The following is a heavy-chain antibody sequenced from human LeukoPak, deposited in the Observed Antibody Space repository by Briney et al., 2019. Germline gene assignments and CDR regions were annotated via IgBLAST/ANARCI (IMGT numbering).Heavy chain of an antibody. J-gene: IGHJ4*02. CDR1: GGSISSSNW. CDR3: ATRPYYGGNGDY. CDR2: IYHSGST. Sequence: SETLPLTCAVSGGSISSSNWWSWVRQPPGKGLEWIGEIYHSGSTNYNPSLKSRVTISVDKSKNQFSLKLSSVTAADTAVYYCATRPYYGGNGDYWGQGTLVTVSS. V-gene: IGHV4-4*02. D-gene: IGHD4-23*01.